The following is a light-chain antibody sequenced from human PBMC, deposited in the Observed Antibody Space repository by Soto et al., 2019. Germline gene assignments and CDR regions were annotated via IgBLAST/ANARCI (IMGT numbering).Light chain of an antibody. CDR2: GAS. CDR3: QQYHHWPPIT. CDR1: QSVSTS. V-gene: IGKV3-15*01. Sequence: EILMTQSPATLSVSPGESSTLSLSSSQSVSTSLAWYQQKPGQAPRLLIYGASTRATDIPARFSGSGSGTEFTLTISSLQSEDFAVYYCQQYHHWPPITFGQGTRLEI. J-gene: IGKJ5*01.